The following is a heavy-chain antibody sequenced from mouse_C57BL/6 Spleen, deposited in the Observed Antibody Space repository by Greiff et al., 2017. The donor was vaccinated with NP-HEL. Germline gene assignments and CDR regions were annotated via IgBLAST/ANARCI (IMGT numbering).Heavy chain of an antibody. V-gene: IGHV5-12*01. CDR3: ARQDRYYAMDY. CDR2: ISNGGGST. J-gene: IGHJ4*01. CDR1: GFTFSDYY. Sequence: EVQGVESGGGLVQPGGSLKLSCAASGFTFSDYYMYWVRQTPEKRLEWVAYISNGGGSTYYPDTVKGRFTISRDNAKNTLYLQMSRLKSEDTAMYYCARQDRYYAMDYWGQGTSVTVSS.